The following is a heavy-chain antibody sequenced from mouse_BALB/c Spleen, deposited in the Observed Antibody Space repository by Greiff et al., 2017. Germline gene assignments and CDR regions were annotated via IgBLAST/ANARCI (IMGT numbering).Heavy chain of an antibody. CDR3: ARRYDYDVGFDY. CDR1: GYAFTNYL. D-gene: IGHD2-4*01. V-gene: IGHV1-54*01. CDR2: INPGSGGT. J-gene: IGHJ2*01. Sequence: QVHVKQSGAELVRPGTSVKVSCKASGYAFTNYLIEWVKQRPGQGLEWIGVINPGSGGTNYNETFKGKATLTADKSSSTAYMQLSSLTSDDSAVYFCARRYDYDVGFDYWGQGTTLTVSS.